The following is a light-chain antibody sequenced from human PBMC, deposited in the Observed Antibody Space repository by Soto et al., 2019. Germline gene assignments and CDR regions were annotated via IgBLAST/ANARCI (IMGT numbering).Light chain of an antibody. V-gene: IGKV3-20*01. CDR1: QTIRGNY. CDR3: QQYGSSPGT. J-gene: IGKJ1*01. CDR2: DTS. Sequence: EIVLTQSPGTLSLSPGARAPLSCRASQTIRGNYLARYQQKPGQAPSLLIYDTSSRATGIPDRFSGSGSGTDFALTISRVEPEDFAMYFCQQYGSSPGTFGQGTKVDIK.